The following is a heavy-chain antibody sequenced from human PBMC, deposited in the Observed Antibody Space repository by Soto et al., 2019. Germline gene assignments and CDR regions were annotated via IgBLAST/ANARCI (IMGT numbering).Heavy chain of an antibody. V-gene: IGHV3-30*18. D-gene: IGHD1-26*01. J-gene: IGHJ4*02. CDR1: GFTFSSYG. CDR2: ISYDGSNK. CDR3: AKEGGLSGSYYISSSYYFDY. Sequence: PGGSLRLSCVASGFTFSSYGMHWVRQAPGKGLEWVAIISYDGSNKYYAESVKGRFTISRDNSKKTQYQQMNSLRAEDTSVYYCAKEGGLSGSYYISSSYYFDYWGQGTLVTVSS.